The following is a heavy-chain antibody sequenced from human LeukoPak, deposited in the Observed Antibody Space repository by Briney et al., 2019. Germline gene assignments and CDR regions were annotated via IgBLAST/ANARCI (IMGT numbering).Heavy chain of an antibody. CDR3: ARSGGSYHDY. J-gene: IGHJ4*02. D-gene: IGHD1-26*01. CDR2: IYYSGST. Sequence: SETLSLTCTVSGGSISSHYWGWIRQPPGKGLEWIGYIYYSGSTIYNPSLKSRVTISVDTSKNQFSLKLSSVTAADTAVYYCARSGGSYHDYWGQGTLVTVSS. V-gene: IGHV4-59*08. CDR1: GGSISSHY.